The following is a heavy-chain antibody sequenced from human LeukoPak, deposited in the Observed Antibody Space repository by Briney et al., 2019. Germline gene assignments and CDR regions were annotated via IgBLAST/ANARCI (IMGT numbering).Heavy chain of an antibody. Sequence: GGSLRLSCAASGFSFSSCAMSWVRQAPGKGLEWVGRIKSKTDGGTTDYAAPVKGRFTISRDDSKNTLYLQMNSLKTEDTAVYYCTTQRYDILTGYLDYWGQGTLVTVSS. CDR2: IKSKTDGGTT. CDR1: GFSFSSCA. V-gene: IGHV3-15*01. D-gene: IGHD3-9*01. J-gene: IGHJ4*02. CDR3: TTQRYDILTGYLDY.